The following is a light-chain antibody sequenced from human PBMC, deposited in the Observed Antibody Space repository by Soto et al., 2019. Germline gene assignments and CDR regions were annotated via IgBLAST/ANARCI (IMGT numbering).Light chain of an antibody. CDR3: QSYDRSLSGSRV. Sequence: QAVVTQPPSVSGAPGQRVTISCTGSSSNIGAGYDVHWYQQLPGTAPELLIYDNSNRPSGVPDRFSGSKSGTSASLAITGLQAEDEADYYCQSYDRSLSGSRVFGTGTKLTVL. V-gene: IGLV1-40*01. CDR2: DNS. CDR1: SSNIGAGYD. J-gene: IGLJ1*01.